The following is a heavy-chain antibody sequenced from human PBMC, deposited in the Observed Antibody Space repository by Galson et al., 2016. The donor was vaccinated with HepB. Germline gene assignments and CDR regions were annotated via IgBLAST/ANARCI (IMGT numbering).Heavy chain of an antibody. D-gene: IGHD4-17*01. CDR1: GCPFSSYA. Sequence: SLSLSCAASGCPFSSYAMSWVRQAPGKGLAWVTTISGAGPDSYAYAVKGRFTISRENSKNILDLQMDSLRVEDTAPYFCFRVPRYYADYSSGVGDCWGQGTLLTVSS. V-gene: IGHV3-23*01. CDR2: ISGAGPD. CDR3: FRVPRYYADYSSGVGDC. J-gene: IGHJ4*02.